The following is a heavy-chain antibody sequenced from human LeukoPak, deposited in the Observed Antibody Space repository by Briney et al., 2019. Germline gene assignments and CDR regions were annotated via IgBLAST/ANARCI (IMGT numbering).Heavy chain of an antibody. D-gene: IGHD3-22*01. Sequence: GGSLRLSCTASGFTFGDYAMSWFRQAPGKGLEWVGFIRSKAYGGTTEYAASVKGRFTISRDDSKSIAYLQMNSLKTEDTAVYYCTSSWEYYYDSSGYYYGGYFDYWGQGTLVTVSS. J-gene: IGHJ4*02. CDR1: GFTFGDYA. CDR2: IRSKAYGGTT. V-gene: IGHV3-49*03. CDR3: TSSWEYYYDSSGYYYGGYFDY.